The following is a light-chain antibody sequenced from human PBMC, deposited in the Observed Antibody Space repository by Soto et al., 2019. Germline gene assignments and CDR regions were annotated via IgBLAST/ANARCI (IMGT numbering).Light chain of an antibody. Sequence: IVLTQSPATLSLSPGERATLSCRASQSVSSLLAWYQQKPGQAPRLLIYDASNRATGIPDRFSGSGSGTDFTLTISRLEPEDFAVYYCQQYGSSPRTFGQGTKVDIK. J-gene: IGKJ1*01. CDR3: QQYGSSPRT. CDR2: DAS. CDR1: QSVSSL. V-gene: IGKV3-20*01.